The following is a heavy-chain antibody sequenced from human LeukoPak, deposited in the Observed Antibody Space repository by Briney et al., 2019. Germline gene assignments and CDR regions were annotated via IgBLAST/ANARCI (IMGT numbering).Heavy chain of an antibody. V-gene: IGHV3-7*01. CDR1: GFTFSSYW. J-gene: IGHJ4*02. CDR2: IKQDGSEK. CDR3: ARAWQWLVTKGGYFDY. Sequence: GGSLRLSCAASGFTFSSYWMSWVRQAPGKGLEWVANIKQDGSEKYYVDSVKGRFTISRDNAKNSLYLQMNSLRAEDTAVYYCARAWQWLVTKGGYFDYWGQGTLVIVSS. D-gene: IGHD6-19*01.